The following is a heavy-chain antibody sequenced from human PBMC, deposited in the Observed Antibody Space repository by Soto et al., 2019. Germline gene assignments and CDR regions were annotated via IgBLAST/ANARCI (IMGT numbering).Heavy chain of an antibody. CDR1: GFMFSSSA. Sequence: GGSLRLSCAASGFMFSSSAMSWVRQAPGKGLEWVAHIRHDGGETYYVDSVKGRFTISRDNAKNSLYLQMNGLRAADTAVYYCARYAQFASGRSYPDYWGRGTLVTVSS. CDR2: IRHDGGET. J-gene: IGHJ4*02. CDR3: ARYAQFASGRSYPDY. D-gene: IGHD2-2*01. V-gene: IGHV3-7*03.